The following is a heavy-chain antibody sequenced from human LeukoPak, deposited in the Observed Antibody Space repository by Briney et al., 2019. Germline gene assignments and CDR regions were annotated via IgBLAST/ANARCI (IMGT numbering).Heavy chain of an antibody. D-gene: IGHD3-10*01. CDR1: GGSISSGNYY. CDR3: ASHQYGSGSYYHDY. Sequence: PSQTLSLTCTVSGGSISSGNYYWTWIRQPAGKGLEWIGRISTTGSTDYDPSLKSRVSISIDTSKNQFSLRLSSATAADTAVYYCASHQYGSGSYYHDYWGQGTLVTVSS. J-gene: IGHJ4*02. CDR2: ISTTGST. V-gene: IGHV4-61*02.